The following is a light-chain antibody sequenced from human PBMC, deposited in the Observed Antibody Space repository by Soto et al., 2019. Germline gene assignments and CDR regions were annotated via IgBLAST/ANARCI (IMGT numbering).Light chain of an antibody. Sequence: QSVLTQPPSASGSPGQSVTISCIGTSSDGGGYNYVSWYQQHPGKAPKLMIYEVSKRPSGVPDRFSGSKSGNTASLTVSGLQAEDEADYYCSSYAASNNLGVFGGGTKVTVL. V-gene: IGLV2-8*01. CDR3: SSYAASNNLGV. CDR1: SSDGGGYNY. J-gene: IGLJ2*01. CDR2: EVS.